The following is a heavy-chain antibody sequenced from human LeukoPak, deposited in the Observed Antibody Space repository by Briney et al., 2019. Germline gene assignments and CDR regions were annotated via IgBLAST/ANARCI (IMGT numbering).Heavy chain of an antibody. CDR1: GFTSSSYG. CDR2: ISYDGSNK. V-gene: IGHV3-30*18. J-gene: IGHJ4*02. D-gene: IGHD3-10*01. Sequence: PGRSLRLSCAASGFTSSSYGMHWVRQAPGKGLEWVAVISYDGSNKYYADSVKGRFTISRDNSKNTLYLQMNSLRAEDTAVYYCAKDDGSGSYYKGYFDYWGQGTLVTVSS. CDR3: AKDDGSGSYYKGYFDY.